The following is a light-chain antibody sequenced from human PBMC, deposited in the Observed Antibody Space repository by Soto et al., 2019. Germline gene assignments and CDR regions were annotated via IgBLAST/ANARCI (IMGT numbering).Light chain of an antibody. J-gene: IGKJ3*01. CDR1: QSVSNSY. Sequence: DIVLTQSPGTLSLSPGERATLSCRASQSVSNSYLAWYQQKPGQAPRLLIYGASSRAAGIPDRSSGSGSGTDFTLTISRMEPEDFAVYYCQQYAKIPRFTFGPGTTVDI. V-gene: IGKV3-20*01. CDR2: GAS. CDR3: QQYAKIPRFT.